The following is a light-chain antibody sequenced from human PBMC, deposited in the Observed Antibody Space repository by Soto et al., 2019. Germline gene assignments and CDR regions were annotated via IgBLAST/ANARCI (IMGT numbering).Light chain of an antibody. Sequence: DIQMTRSPSTLYASLGDRVTITCRVSQSINTWLAWYQQKPGKAPKLLIYDASSLESGVPSRFSGSGSGTEFTLTISSLQPDDFATYYCQQYHEYWFGQGTKVDI. CDR2: DAS. V-gene: IGKV1-5*01. CDR3: QQYHEYW. J-gene: IGKJ1*01. CDR1: QSINTW.